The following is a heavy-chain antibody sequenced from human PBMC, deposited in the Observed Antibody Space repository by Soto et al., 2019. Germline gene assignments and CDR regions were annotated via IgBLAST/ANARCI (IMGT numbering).Heavy chain of an antibody. J-gene: IGHJ4*02. Sequence: GGSLRLSCAASGFTFSNAWMSWVRQAPGKGLEWVARIKSKIDGGTMDHAAPLKGRFTISRDDSKNTLYLQMDSLRAEDTAVYFCARVESRIEYRNGFWGQGALVTVSS. CDR3: ARVESRIEYRNGF. D-gene: IGHD4-4*01. CDR1: GFTFSNAW. CDR2: IKSKIDGGTM. V-gene: IGHV3-15*01.